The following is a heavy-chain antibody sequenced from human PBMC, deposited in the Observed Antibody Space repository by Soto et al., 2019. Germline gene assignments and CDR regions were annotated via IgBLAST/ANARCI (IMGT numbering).Heavy chain of an antibody. CDR3: AKESGRMITFGGVIGLGYFDY. CDR1: GFTFDDYA. V-gene: IGHV3-9*01. D-gene: IGHD3-16*02. Sequence: EVQLVESGGGLVQPGRSLRLSCAASGFTFDDYAMHWVRQAPGKGLEWVSGISWNSGSIGYADSVKGRFTISRDNAKNSLYLQMNSLRAEDTALYYCAKESGRMITFGGVIGLGYFDYWGQGTLVTVSS. CDR2: ISWNSGSI. J-gene: IGHJ4*02.